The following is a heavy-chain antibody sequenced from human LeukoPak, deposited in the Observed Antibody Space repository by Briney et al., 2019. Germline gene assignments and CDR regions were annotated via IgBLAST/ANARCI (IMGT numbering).Heavy chain of an antibody. V-gene: IGHV1-8*03. CDR2: LNPNSANT. D-gene: IGHD2-8*02. CDR3: ARARLVRGPVTPLYYFDY. Sequence: ASVKVSCKASGYTFTTYDINWVRQATGQGLEWMGWLNPNSANTGYAQKFQGRVTITRNTSISTAYMELNSLRSDDTAVYYCARARLVRGPVTPLYYFDYWGQGVLVIVSS. CDR1: GYTFTTYD. J-gene: IGHJ4*02.